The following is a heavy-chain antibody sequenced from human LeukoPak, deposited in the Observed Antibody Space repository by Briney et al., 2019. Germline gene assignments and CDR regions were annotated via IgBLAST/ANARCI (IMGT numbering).Heavy chain of an antibody. CDR3: ARGGSYLSNWYFDL. V-gene: IGHV1-69*01. J-gene: IGHJ2*01. D-gene: IGHD1-26*01. Sequence: SVKVSCKASGGTFSSYAISWVRQAPGQGLEWMGGIIPIFGTANYAQKFQGRVTITADESTSTAYMELSSLRSEDTAVYYCARGGSYLSNWYFDLWGRGTLVTVSS. CDR2: IIPIFGTA. CDR1: GGTFSSYA.